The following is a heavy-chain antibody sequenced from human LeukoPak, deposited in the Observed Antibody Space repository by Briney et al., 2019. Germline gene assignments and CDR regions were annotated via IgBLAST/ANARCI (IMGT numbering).Heavy chain of an antibody. V-gene: IGHV4-59*01. CDR1: GGAMTGSY. Sequence: SETLSLTCTVSGGAMTGSYWSWLRQPAGKGLECMGYVYYTGTTNSRSSLKSRLTISVDTSKNQFSLELRSVTAADTAVYYCATAGPNSGRHNYFESWGQGTLVTVSS. CDR3: ATAGPNSGRHNYFES. J-gene: IGHJ4*02. D-gene: IGHD3-10*01. CDR2: VYYTGTT.